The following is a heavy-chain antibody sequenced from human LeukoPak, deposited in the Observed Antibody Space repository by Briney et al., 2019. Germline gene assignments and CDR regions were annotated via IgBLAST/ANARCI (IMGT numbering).Heavy chain of an antibody. V-gene: IGHV3-7*01. CDR1: GVTFSNYW. CDR2: IKEDGSEK. CDR3: ARILWGSSASNWFDP. J-gene: IGHJ5*02. Sequence: PGGSLRLSCAASGVTFSNYWMTWVRQAPGKGLEWVASIKEDGSEKYFVDSVKGRFTISRDNAKNSLYLQMNSLRAEDTAVYYCARILWGSSASNWFDPWGQGTLVTVSS. D-gene: IGHD3-10*01.